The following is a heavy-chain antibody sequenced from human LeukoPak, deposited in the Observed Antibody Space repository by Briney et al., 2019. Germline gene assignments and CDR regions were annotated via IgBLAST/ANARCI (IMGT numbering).Heavy chain of an antibody. Sequence: PSETLSLTCTVSGGSISSSSYYWGWIRQPPGKELEWIGSIYYSGSTYYNPSLKSRVTISVDTSKNQFSLKLSSVTAADTAVYYCARRDGSYLFGYWGQGTLVTVSS. J-gene: IGHJ4*02. CDR2: IYYSGST. D-gene: IGHD1-26*01. CDR1: GGSISSSSYY. CDR3: ARRDGSYLFGY. V-gene: IGHV4-39*01.